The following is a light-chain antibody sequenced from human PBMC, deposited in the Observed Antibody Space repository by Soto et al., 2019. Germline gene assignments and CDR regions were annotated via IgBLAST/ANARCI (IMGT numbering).Light chain of an antibody. V-gene: IGKV4-1*01. CDR2: WAS. Sequence: DIVLTRSPASLAVSLTERATINYKSNQNVFYSSNNKTYLAWYQQKLGQPPKLLIRWASSRESGVPDRFSGSGSGTDFTLTISSLQAEDVAVYYCQQYYSTPWTFGQGTKVDIK. J-gene: IGKJ1*01. CDR3: QQYYSTPWT. CDR1: QNVFYSSNNKTY.